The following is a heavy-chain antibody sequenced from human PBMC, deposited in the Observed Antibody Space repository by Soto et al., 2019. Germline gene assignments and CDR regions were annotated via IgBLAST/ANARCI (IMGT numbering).Heavy chain of an antibody. CDR2: INSDGSST. J-gene: IGHJ6*02. Sequence: GSLRLSFAVSGFTVSSYCMHWGCKGPGKGLVWVSRINSDGSSTSYASSAKRRLTISRDNAKNTRYLQMNSLRAEDTAVYYCARCPPYYDLWSGYYNQYYYYGMDVWGQGTTVTVSS. D-gene: IGHD3-3*01. CDR3: ARCPPYYDLWSGYYNQYYYYGMDV. V-gene: IGHV3-74*01. CDR1: GFTVSSYC.